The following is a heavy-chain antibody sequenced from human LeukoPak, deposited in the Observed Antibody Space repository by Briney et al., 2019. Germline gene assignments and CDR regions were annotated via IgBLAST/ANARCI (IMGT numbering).Heavy chain of an antibody. J-gene: IGHJ4*02. CDR3: ARDPRGCSGGSCYSI. V-gene: IGHV4-59*01. Sequence: SETLSLTCTVSGESISGYYWSWIRQPPGKGLEWIGYIYYSGSTNYNPSLKSRVTISVDTSKNQFSLKLSSVTAADTAVYYCARDPRGCSGGSCYSIWGQGTLVTVSS. D-gene: IGHD2-15*01. CDR1: GESISGYY. CDR2: IYYSGST.